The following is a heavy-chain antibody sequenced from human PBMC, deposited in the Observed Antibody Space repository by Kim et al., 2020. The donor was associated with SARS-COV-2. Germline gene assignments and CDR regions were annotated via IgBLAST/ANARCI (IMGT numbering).Heavy chain of an antibody. CDR3: ARGGGPRYSSSWYPVRPIYYYGMDV. V-gene: IGHV1-3*01. D-gene: IGHD6-13*01. CDR2: INAGNGNT. J-gene: IGHJ6*02. Sequence: ASVKVSCKASGYTFTSYAMHWVRQAPGQRLEWMGWINAGNGNTKYSQKFQGRVTITRDTSASTAYMELSSLRSEDTAVYYCARGGGPRYSSSWYPVRPIYYYGMDVWGQGTTVTVSS. CDR1: GYTFTSYA.